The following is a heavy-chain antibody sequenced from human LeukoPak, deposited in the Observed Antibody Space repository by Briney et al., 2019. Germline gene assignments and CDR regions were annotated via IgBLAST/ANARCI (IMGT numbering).Heavy chain of an antibody. CDR3: ARVGTVPAAEENDY. J-gene: IGHJ4*02. CDR1: GGSFSGYY. D-gene: IGHD2-2*01. V-gene: IGHV4-34*01. CDR2: INHSGST. Sequence: AETLSLTCAVYGGSFSGYYRSWVRQPPGKGLEWIWEINHSGSTNYNPSLKSRVTISVDTSKNLFSLKLSSVTAADTAVYYCARVGTVPAAEENDYWGQGTLVTVSS.